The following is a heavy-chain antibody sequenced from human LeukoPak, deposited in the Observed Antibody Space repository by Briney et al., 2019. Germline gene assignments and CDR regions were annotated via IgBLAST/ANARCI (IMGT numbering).Heavy chain of an antibody. CDR3: AKDVDYVWGSYRSRFDY. Sequence: GGSLRLSCAASGFTFSSYAMSWVRQAPGKGLEWVSAISGSGGSTYYADSVKGRFTISRDNSKNTLYLQMNSLRAEDTAVYYCAKDVDYVWGSYRSRFDYWGQGTLVTVSS. V-gene: IGHV3-23*01. J-gene: IGHJ4*02. CDR1: GFTFSSYA. CDR2: ISGSGGST. D-gene: IGHD3-16*02.